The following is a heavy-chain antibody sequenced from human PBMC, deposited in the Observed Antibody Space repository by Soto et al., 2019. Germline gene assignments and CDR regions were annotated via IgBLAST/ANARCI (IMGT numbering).Heavy chain of an antibody. Sequence: QVQLQESGPGLVKPSQTLSLTCTVSGGSISSNDYYWSWMRQPPDRGLEWIGHIVDGGATYNNPSLKSRITISVDTSKTQFSLRLNSVRAADTAVYYCARGPSGDKVDYWGQGTLVTVSS. CDR3: ARGPSGDKVDY. V-gene: IGHV4-30-4*01. J-gene: IGHJ4*02. D-gene: IGHD7-27*01. CDR1: GGSISSNDYY. CDR2: IVDGGAT.